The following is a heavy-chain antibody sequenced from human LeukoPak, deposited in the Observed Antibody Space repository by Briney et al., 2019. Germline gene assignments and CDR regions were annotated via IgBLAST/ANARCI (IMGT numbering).Heavy chain of an antibody. D-gene: IGHD6-13*01. J-gene: IGHJ5*02. Sequence: PSETRSLTCTVSGASINGYFWNWIRQPPGKGLEWIGYIYYSGNANYNPSLYNPSLKSRLTILVDTSKNQFSLKLSSVAAVDTAVYYCARGGSSLDPWGQGTLVTVSS. CDR1: GASINGYF. CDR2: IYYSGNA. V-gene: IGHV4-59*01. CDR3: ARGGSSLDP.